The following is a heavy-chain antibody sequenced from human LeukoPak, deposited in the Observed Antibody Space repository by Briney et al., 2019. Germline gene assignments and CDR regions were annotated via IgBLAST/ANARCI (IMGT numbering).Heavy chain of an antibody. Sequence: GGSLRLSCAVSGFTVSTTYMSWVRQVPGKGLEWVSGISWNSGSIGYADSVKGRFTISRDNAKNSLYLQMNSLRAEDTALYYCAKDIRIRFLGVNYYYGMDVWGQGTTVTVSS. CDR1: GFTVSTTY. D-gene: IGHD3-3*01. CDR2: ISWNSGSI. CDR3: AKDIRIRFLGVNYYYGMDV. J-gene: IGHJ6*02. V-gene: IGHV3-9*01.